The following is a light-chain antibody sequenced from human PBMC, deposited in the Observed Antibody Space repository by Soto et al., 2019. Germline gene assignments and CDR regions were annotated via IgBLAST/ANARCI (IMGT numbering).Light chain of an antibody. CDR1: SSDIGNYNR. CDR2: EVT. V-gene: IGLV2-23*02. J-gene: IGLJ7*01. CDR3: CSYAGISTSPAV. Sequence: QSALTQPASVSGSPGQSITISCTGTSSDIGNYNRVSWYQQHPGKAPKLMIYEVTKRPSGASNRFSGSKSGNTASLTISGLQAEDEADYYCCSYAGISTSPAVFGGGTQLTVL.